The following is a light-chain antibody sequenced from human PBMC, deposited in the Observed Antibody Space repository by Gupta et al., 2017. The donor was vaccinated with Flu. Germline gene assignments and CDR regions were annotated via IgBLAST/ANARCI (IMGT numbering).Light chain of an antibody. V-gene: IGKV4-1*01. Sequence: DIVMTQSPDSLAASLGERATINCKSSQSVLFSSNNKNYLAWYQQKPGQPPKLLIYWASTRESGVPDRFSGSGSGKDFTLTISSLQAEDVAVYYCQQYYSTPQWTFGQGTKVEIK. CDR1: QSVLFSSNNKNY. CDR2: WAS. J-gene: IGKJ1*01. CDR3: QQYYSTPQWT.